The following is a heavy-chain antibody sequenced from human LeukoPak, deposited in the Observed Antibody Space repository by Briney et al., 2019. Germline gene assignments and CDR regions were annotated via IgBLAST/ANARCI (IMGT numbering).Heavy chain of an antibody. CDR3: ARSYGSGSYYSYYGMDV. CDR2: INHSGST. V-gene: IGHV4-34*01. D-gene: IGHD3-10*01. J-gene: IGHJ6*02. CDR1: GGAFSGYY. Sequence: SETLSLTCAVYGGAFSGYYWSWIRQPPGKGLEWIGEINHSGSTNYNPSLKSRVTVSVDRSKNQFSLKLSSVTAADTAVYYCARSYGSGSYYSYYGMDVWGQGTTVTVSS.